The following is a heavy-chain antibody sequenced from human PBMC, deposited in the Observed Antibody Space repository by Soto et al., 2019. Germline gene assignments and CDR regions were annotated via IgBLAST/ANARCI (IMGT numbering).Heavy chain of an antibody. V-gene: IGHV1-24*01. CDR3: ATAPSEAVAGIYYYYGMDV. D-gene: IGHD6-19*01. J-gene: IGHJ6*02. CDR2: FDPEDGET. CDR1: GYTLTELS. Sequence: GASVKVSCKVSGYTLTELSMHWVRQAPGKGLEWMGGFDPEDGETIYAQKFQGRVTMTEDTSTDTAYMELSSLRSEDTAVYYCATAPSEAVAGIYYYYGMDVWGQGTTVTVSS.